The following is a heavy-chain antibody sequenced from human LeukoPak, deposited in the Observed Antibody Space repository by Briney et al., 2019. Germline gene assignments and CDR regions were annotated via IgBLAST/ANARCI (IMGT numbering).Heavy chain of an antibody. CDR2: INHSGST. D-gene: IGHD3-22*01. J-gene: IGHJ4*02. CDR1: GGSFSGYY. V-gene: IGHV4-34*01. Sequence: SETLSLTCAVYGGSFSGYYWSWIRQPPGKGLEWIGEINHSGSTNSNPSLKSRVTISVDTSKSQFSLKLNSMTAADTAVYYCARGAQTYYDKAPVDYWGQGTLVTVSS. CDR3: ARGAQTYYDKAPVDY.